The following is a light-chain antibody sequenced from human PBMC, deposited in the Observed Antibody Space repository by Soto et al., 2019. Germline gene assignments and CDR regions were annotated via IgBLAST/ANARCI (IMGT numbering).Light chain of an antibody. CDR1: ALPKQY. CDR3: QSADSSGSYPVV. V-gene: IGLV3-25*03. J-gene: IGLJ2*01. Sequence: SYELTQSPSVSVSPGQTARITCSGDALPKQYAYWYQQKPGQAPVMVIYKDSERPSGIPERFSGSSSGTTVTLTISGVQAEDEADYYCQSADSSGSYPVVFGGGTKVTV. CDR2: KDS.